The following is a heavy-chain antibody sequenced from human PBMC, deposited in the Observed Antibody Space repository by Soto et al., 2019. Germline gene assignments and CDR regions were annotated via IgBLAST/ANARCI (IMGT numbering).Heavy chain of an antibody. V-gene: IGHV3-66*01. CDR3: ARGHSYGKFDY. Sequence: EVQLVESGGGLVQPGGSLRLSCEASGFSVRDNYMIWVRQAPGKGLQWVSVFYGADTTKNADSVKGRFTISRDLPTNTLYLQMNSLRVEDTAVYYCARGHSYGKFDYWGQGTLVTVSS. CDR2: FYGADTT. CDR1: GFSVRDNY. D-gene: IGHD5-18*01. J-gene: IGHJ4*02.